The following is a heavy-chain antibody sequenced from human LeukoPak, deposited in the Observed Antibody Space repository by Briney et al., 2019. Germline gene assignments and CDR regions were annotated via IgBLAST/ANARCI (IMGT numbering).Heavy chain of an antibody. CDR1: GFSFRSYL. Sequence: PGGSLRLSCAASGFSFRSYLMHWVRQTPGKGLVWVSRISPDGTGTNYADSVKGRFTISRDNAKNTLYLQMNSLRVEDTAVYYCATVGMGTTIGYWGQVTLVTVSS. V-gene: IGHV3-74*01. J-gene: IGHJ4*02. CDR2: ISPDGTGT. CDR3: ATVGMGTTIGY. D-gene: IGHD1-7*01.